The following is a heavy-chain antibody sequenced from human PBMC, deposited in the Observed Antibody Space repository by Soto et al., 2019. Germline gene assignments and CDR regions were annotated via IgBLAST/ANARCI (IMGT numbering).Heavy chain of an antibody. J-gene: IGHJ4*01. Sequence: AGSGIISCASSGLTFGSYIRNLVRQAQGKGLEWVVVISYDGSNKYYADSVKGRFTISRDNSKNTLYLQMNSLRAEDTAVYYCAKDEGYHASSGYVLEYWGQGTLVNVSA. CDR1: GLTFGSYI. CDR2: ISYDGSNK. D-gene: IGHD3-22*01. V-gene: IGHV3-30*18. CDR3: AKDEGYHASSGYVLEY.